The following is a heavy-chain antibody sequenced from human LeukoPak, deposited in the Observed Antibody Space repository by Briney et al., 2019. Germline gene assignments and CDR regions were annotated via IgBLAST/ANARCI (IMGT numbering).Heavy chain of an antibody. CDR3: ASWGMGFDP. J-gene: IGHJ5*02. CDR2: IYYSGST. V-gene: IGHV4-39*07. D-gene: IGHD3-16*01. Sequence: SETLSLTCTVSGGSISSSSYYWGWIRQPPGKGLEWIGSIYYSGSTYYNPSLKSRVTISVDTSKNQFSLKLSSVTAADTAVYYCASWGMGFDPWGQGTLVTVSS. CDR1: GGSISSSSYY.